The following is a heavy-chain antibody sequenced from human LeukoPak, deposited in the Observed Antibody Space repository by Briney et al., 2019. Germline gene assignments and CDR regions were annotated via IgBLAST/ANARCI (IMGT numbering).Heavy chain of an antibody. V-gene: IGHV3-23*01. CDR1: GFTFSTYA. D-gene: IGHD4-17*01. J-gene: IGHJ4*02. CDR2: LSRSGGTGDST. CDR3: AKDQDYGNLIGLFDY. Sequence: GGSLRLSCAASGFTFSTYAMSWVRQAPGKGLEWVSTLSRSGGTGDSTYYADSVKGRFTISRDNSKNTLYLQMNSLRAEDTAVYYCAKDQDYGNLIGLFDYWGQGTLVTVSS.